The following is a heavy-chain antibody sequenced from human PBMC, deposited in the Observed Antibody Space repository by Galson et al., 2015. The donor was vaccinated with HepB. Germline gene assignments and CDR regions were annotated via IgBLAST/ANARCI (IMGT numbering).Heavy chain of an antibody. V-gene: IGHV3-30-3*01. CDR1: GFTFSSYA. J-gene: IGHJ4*02. CDR2: ISYDGSNK. CDR3: ARERGGYCSSTSCHAGYFDY. D-gene: IGHD2-2*01. Sequence: LRLSCAASGFTFSSYAMHWVRQAPGKGLEWVAVISYDGSNKYYADSVKGRFTISRDNSKNTLYLQMNSLRAEDTAVYYCARERGGYCSSTSCHAGYFDYWGQGTLVTVSS.